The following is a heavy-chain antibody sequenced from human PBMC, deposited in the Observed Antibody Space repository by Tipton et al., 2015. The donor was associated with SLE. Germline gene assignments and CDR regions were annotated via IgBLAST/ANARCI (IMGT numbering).Heavy chain of an antibody. CDR1: GGPFSGYY. V-gene: IGHV4-34*01. D-gene: IGHD5-24*01. Sequence: TLSLTCAVYGGPFSGYYWSWIRQPPGKGLEWIGEINHSGSPNYNPSLKSRVTISEDTSKNQFSLKLSSVTAADTALYYCARTNYRDPFDIWGQGTMVTVSS. CDR2: INHSGSP. J-gene: IGHJ3*02. CDR3: ARTNYRDPFDI.